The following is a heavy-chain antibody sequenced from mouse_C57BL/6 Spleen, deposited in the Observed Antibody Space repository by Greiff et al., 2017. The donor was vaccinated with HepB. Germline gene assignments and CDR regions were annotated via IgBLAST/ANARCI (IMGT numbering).Heavy chain of an antibody. CDR1: GFNIKDDY. CDR2: IDPENGDT. V-gene: IGHV14-4*01. D-gene: IGHD2-13*01. J-gene: IGHJ2*01. Sequence: EVKLMESGAELVRPGASVKLSCTASGFNIKDDYMHWVKQRPEQGLEWIGWIDPENGDTEYASKFQGKATITADTSSNTAYLQLSSLTSEDTAVYYCTTRGLQGFDYWGQGTTLTVSS. CDR3: TTRGLQGFDY.